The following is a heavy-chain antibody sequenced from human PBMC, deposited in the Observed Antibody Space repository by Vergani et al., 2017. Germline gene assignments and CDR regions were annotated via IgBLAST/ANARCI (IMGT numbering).Heavy chain of an antibody. CDR3: ARGRQWRLTEYLYGMYV. Sequence: QVQLLQSGSELKKPGASVRISCEASGYTFTNYHLIWVRQAPGQGLEFMGWINTNSGNPTYAPGFTGRFVFSLDTSVSTAYLQISGLKAEDSAVYYCARGRQWRLTEYLYGMYVWGQGTTVTVSS. CDR1: GYTFTNYH. CDR2: INTNSGNP. V-gene: IGHV7-4-1*02. J-gene: IGHJ6*02. D-gene: IGHD6-19*01.